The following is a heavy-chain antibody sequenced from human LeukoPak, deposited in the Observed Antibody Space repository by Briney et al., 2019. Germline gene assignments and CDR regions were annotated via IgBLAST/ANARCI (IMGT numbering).Heavy chain of an antibody. D-gene: IGHD3-16*02. J-gene: IGHJ4*02. CDR2: IYYSGST. V-gene: IGHV4-59*12. Sequence: SETLSLTCTVSGGSISSYYWSWIRQPPGKGLEWIGYIYYSGSTNYNPSLKSRVTISVDSSKNQFSLKLSSVTAADTAVYYCARARIMITFGGVIVPQGSFDYWGQGTLVTVSS. CDR3: ARARIMITFGGVIVPQGSFDY. CDR1: GGSISSYY.